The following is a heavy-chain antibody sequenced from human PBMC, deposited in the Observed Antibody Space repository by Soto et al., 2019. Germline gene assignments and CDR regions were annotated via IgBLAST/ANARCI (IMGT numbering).Heavy chain of an antibody. CDR3: ARGGRGLYSIFDY. D-gene: IGHD1-26*01. CDR2: IYHSGST. J-gene: IGHJ4*02. CDR1: GGSISSGGYS. Sequence: SETLSLTCAVSGGSISSGGYSWSWIRQPPGKGLEWIGYIYHSGSTYYNPSLKSRVTISVDTSKNQFSLKLTSVTAADTAVYYCARGGRGLYSIFDYWGQGTLVTVSS. V-gene: IGHV4-30-2*01.